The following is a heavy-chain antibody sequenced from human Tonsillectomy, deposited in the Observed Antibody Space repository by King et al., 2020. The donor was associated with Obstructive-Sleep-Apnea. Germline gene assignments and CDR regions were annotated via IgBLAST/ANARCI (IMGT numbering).Heavy chain of an antibody. J-gene: IGHJ3*01. V-gene: IGHV3-30*04. Sequence: VQLVESGGGVVQPGGSLRLSCAASGFTFSSYAMHWVRQAPGKGLEWVALMSFDGREIFYADSVKGRFIISRDNSKSSLLLQTNSLTIHDTAVYYCARPRGIEAVGADAFNVWGQGTMVTVSS. D-gene: IGHD6-13*01. CDR1: GFTFSSYA. CDR3: ARPRGIEAVGADAFNV. CDR2: MSFDGREI.